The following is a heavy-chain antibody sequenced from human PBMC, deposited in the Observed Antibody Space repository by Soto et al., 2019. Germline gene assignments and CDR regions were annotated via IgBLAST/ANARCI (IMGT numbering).Heavy chain of an antibody. CDR1: GFTVSSNY. CDR2: IYSGGGT. J-gene: IGHJ4*02. Sequence: EVQLVESGGGLVQPGGSLRLSCAASGFTVSSNYMSWVRQAPGKGLEWVSVIYSGGGTYYADSVKGRFTISRDNSKNKLYLQMNSLRAEDTAVYYCARVGCSRGWLRNWGQGTLVTVSS. V-gene: IGHV3-66*01. CDR3: ARVGCSRGWLRN. D-gene: IGHD6-19*01.